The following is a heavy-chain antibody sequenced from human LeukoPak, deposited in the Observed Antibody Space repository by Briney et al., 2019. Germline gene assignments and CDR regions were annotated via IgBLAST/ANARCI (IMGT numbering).Heavy chain of an antibody. J-gene: IGHJ1*01. Sequence: SETLSLTCTVSGVSTSSYYWSWIRQPPGKGLEWIGYIYYSGSTNYNPSLKSRVSISVDTSKNQLSLKLSSVTAADTAVYYGARLKYYYDSSGYRAEYFQHWGQGTLVTASS. CDR3: ARLKYYYDSSGYRAEYFQH. CDR2: IYYSGST. V-gene: IGHV4-59*01. D-gene: IGHD3-22*01. CDR1: GVSTSSYY.